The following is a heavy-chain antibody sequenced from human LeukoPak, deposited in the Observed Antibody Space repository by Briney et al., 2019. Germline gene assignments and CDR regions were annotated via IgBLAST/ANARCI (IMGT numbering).Heavy chain of an antibody. CDR1: VGSISSSSYY. J-gene: IGHJ4*02. CDR2: IYYSGST. D-gene: IGHD4-23*01. V-gene: IGHV4-39*07. CDR3: ARDRYGGNSNFDY. Sequence: SETLSLTRTVSVGSISSSSYYWGWIRQPPGKGLEWIGSIYYSGSTYYNPSLKRRVTISVDTSKNQFSLKLSSVTAAATAVYYCARDRYGGNSNFDYWGQGTLVTVSS.